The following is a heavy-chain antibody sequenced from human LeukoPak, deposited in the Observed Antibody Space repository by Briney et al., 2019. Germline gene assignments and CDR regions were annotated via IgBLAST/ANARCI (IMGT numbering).Heavy chain of an antibody. CDR1: GFTFSSYG. J-gene: IGHJ4*02. V-gene: IGHV3-30*03. CDR3: ARDGWNYYDSSGYYGYFGY. CDR2: ISYDGGNK. Sequence: GGSLRLSCAASGFTFSSYGMHWVRQAPGKGPEWVAVISYDGGNKYYADSVKGRFTFSRDNSKNTLYLQMNSLKAEDTAVYYCARDGWNYYDSSGYYGYFGYWGQGTLVTVSS. D-gene: IGHD3-22*01.